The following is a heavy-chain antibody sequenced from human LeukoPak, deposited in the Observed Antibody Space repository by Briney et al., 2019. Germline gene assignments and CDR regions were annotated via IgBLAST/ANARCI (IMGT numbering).Heavy chain of an antibody. CDR3: TTYYVGEGGRGH. Sequence: SQTLFLTCSVSGDSVSSAGYHWSWIRQAPGKGLEWIGHSGSPSYNPSLKSRVMISIDTSKNQFSLKVSTVTAADTAVYYCTTYYVGEGGRGHWGPGTLVTVSS. J-gene: IGHJ4*02. CDR1: GDSVSSAGYH. CDR2: SGSP. V-gene: IGHV4-61*08. D-gene: IGHD2-21*01.